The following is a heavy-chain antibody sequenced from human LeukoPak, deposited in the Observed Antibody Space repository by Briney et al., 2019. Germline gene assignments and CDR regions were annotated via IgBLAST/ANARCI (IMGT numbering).Heavy chain of an antibody. CDR2: MNPNSGNT. CDR3: AKNNATVRYFQH. D-gene: IGHD1/OR15-1a*01. V-gene: IGHV1-8*01. J-gene: IGHJ1*01. CDR1: GYTFTSYD. Sequence: ASVTVSCKASGYTFTSYDINWVRQAPGQGPEWMGWMNPNSGNTGYAQKFQGRVTMTRNTSISTAYMELSSLRSEDTAVYYCAKNNATVRYFQHWGQGTLVTVSS.